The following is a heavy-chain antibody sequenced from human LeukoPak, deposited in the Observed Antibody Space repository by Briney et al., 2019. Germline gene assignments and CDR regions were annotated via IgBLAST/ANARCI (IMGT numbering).Heavy chain of an antibody. V-gene: IGHV3-21*01. J-gene: IGHJ4*02. CDR2: ISSSSSYI. D-gene: IGHD2-21*01. CDR1: GFTFSSYS. Sequence: AGGSLRLSCAASGFTFSSYSMNWVRQAPGKGLEWVSSISSSSSYIYYADSVEGRFTISRDNAKNSLYLQMNSLRAEDTAVYYCARDLGELGFDYWGQGTLVTVSS. CDR3: ARDLGELGFDY.